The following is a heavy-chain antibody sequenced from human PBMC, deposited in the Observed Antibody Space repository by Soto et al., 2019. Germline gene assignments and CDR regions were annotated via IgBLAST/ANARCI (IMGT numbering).Heavy chain of an antibody. CDR1: GFTFDDYA. CDR3: AKDRGPHGSIAVAGLDY. V-gene: IGHV3-9*01. Sequence: PGGSLRLSCAASGFTFDDYAMHWVRQAPGKGLEWVSGISWNSGSIGYADSVKGRFTISRDNAKNSLYLQMNSLRAEDTALYYCAKDRGPHGSIAVAGLDYWGQGTLVIVSS. CDR2: ISWNSGSI. J-gene: IGHJ4*02. D-gene: IGHD6-19*01.